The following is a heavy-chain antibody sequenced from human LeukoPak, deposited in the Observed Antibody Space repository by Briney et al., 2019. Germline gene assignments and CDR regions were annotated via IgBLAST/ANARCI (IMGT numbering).Heavy chain of an antibody. J-gene: IGHJ4*02. D-gene: IGHD2-21*01. V-gene: IGHV4-34*01. CDR1: GGSFSGYY. CDR2: INHSGST. Sequence: PSETLSLTCAVYGGSFSGYYWSWIRQPPGKGLEWIGEINHSGSTNYNPSLKSRVTISVDTSKNQFSLKLSSVTAADTAVYYRARAADQHGGGGDHDYWGQGTLVTVSS. CDR3: ARAADQHGGGGDHDY.